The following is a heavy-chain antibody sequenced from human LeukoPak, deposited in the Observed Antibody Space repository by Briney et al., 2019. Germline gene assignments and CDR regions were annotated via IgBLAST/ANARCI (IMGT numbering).Heavy chain of an antibody. Sequence: RGCSLRLSSSASGFASSTYWMNWGRQPAESGLEWVANIKQDGSEKSYLDSVKGRFTISRDNAKNSLYLQMTSLRADDTAVYYCARDWGGGSRATYWGQGTLVTVSS. CDR3: ARDWGGGSRATY. D-gene: IGHD2-15*01. CDR2: IKQDGSEK. CDR1: GFASSTYW. J-gene: IGHJ4*02. V-gene: IGHV3-7*03.